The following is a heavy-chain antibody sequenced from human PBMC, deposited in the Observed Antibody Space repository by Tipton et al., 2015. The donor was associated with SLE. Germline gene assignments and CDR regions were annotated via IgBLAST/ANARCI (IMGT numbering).Heavy chain of an antibody. CDR2: VYYSGST. CDR1: GASISSSSYY. Sequence: TLSLTCTVSGASISSSSYYWVWFRQPPGKGLEWTGSVYYSGSTYYNPSLKSRVTISVDTSKNQFSLKLSSVTAADTAVYYCARALVGATRDYYYYMDVWGKGTTVTVSS. J-gene: IGHJ6*03. D-gene: IGHD1-26*01. V-gene: IGHV4-39*07. CDR3: ARALVGATRDYYYYMDV.